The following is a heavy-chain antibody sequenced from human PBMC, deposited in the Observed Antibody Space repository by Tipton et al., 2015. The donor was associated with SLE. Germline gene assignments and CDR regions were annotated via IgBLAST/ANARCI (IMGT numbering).Heavy chain of an antibody. Sequence: LRLSCTVSGSSITAYYWTWIRQPPGKGLEWIGYVYYTGNTFYNPSLKSRVTILVDTSKNQFSLKLSSVTAADTAVYYCARDEYRYDATGYHLLGHFDFWGQGTLVTVSS. CDR1: GSSITAYY. J-gene: IGHJ4*02. CDR2: VYYTGNT. D-gene: IGHD3-22*01. CDR3: ARDEYRYDATGYHLLGHFDF. V-gene: IGHV4-59*12.